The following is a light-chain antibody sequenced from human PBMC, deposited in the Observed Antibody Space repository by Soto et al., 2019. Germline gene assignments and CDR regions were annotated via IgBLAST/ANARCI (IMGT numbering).Light chain of an antibody. CDR1: QSISDT. Sequence: EIVMTQSPATLSVSPGGRATLSCRASQSISDTLAWYQQKPGQAPRLLIYGASTRAPGFPARFSGSGSGTDFTLTISSLQSEDFAVYYCQQYGDPLLYTFGQGTKVEI. CDR3: QQYGDPLLYT. CDR2: GAS. V-gene: IGKV3-15*01. J-gene: IGKJ2*01.